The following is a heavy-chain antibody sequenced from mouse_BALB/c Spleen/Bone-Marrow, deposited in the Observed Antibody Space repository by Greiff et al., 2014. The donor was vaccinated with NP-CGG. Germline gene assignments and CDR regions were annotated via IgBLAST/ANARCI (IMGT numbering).Heavy chain of an antibody. J-gene: IGHJ3*01. D-gene: IGHD2-3*01. CDR1: GYSFTDYN. CDR2: IDPYNGDT. CDR3: ARDGYYVGFAY. Sequence: EVKLQESGPELVKPGASVKESCKASGYSFTDYNMYWGKKSHGKSLDSIGYIDPYNGDTGYNQKFKGRATLTVDKSSNTAFMHLNSLTSEDSAVYYCARDGYYVGFAYWGQGTLVTVSA. V-gene: IGHV1S135*01.